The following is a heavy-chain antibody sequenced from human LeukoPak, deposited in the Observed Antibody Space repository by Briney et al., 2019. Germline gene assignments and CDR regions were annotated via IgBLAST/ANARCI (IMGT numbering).Heavy chain of an antibody. D-gene: IGHD1-26*01. J-gene: IGHJ3*01. CDR2: ISQSGSP. CDR3: ARDRAGLGLLDF. V-gene: IGHV4-30-2*01. CDR1: GGPISSGGYS. Sequence: PSETLSLTCAVSGGPISSGGYSWTWIRQPPGKGLEWIGYISQSGSPSYNPSLRSRVTISVDTSRNHFSLELISVTAADTAVYYCARDRAGLGLLDFWGQGTMVTVSS.